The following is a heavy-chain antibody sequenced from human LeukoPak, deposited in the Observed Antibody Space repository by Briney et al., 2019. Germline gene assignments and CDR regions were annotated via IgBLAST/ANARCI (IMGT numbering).Heavy chain of an antibody. D-gene: IGHD3-3*01. CDR1: GGSFSGYY. J-gene: IGHJ4*02. CDR3: ARLLRFFHPYFDY. Sequence: SETLSLTCAVYGGSFSGYYWSWIRQPPGKGLEWIGEINHSGSTNYNPSLKSRVTISVDTSKNQFSLKLSSVTAADTAVYYCARLLRFFHPYFDYWGQGTLVTVSS. V-gene: IGHV4-34*01. CDR2: INHSGST.